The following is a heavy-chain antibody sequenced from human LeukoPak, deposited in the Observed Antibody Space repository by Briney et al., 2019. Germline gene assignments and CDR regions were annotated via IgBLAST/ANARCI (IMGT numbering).Heavy chain of an antibody. Sequence: GRSLRLSCAASGFTFSSYGMHWVRQAPGKGLEWVAVISYDGSNKYYADSVKGRFTISRDNAKNTLYLQMNGLRADDTAVYYCARDEGYRIDYRGQGTLVTVSS. CDR1: GFTFSSYG. V-gene: IGHV3-30*03. CDR3: ARDEGYRIDY. D-gene: IGHD3-16*02. CDR2: ISYDGSNK. J-gene: IGHJ4*02.